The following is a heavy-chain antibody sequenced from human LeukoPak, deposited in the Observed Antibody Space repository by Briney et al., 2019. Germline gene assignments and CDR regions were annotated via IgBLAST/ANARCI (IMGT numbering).Heavy chain of an antibody. CDR3: ARDRGYYDSSGYCYWFDP. CDR2: IIPIFGTA. J-gene: IGHJ5*02. Sequence: SVKVSCKASGATFSSYAISWVRQAPGQGLGWMGGIIPIFGTANYAQKFQGRVTITTDESTSTAYMELSSLRSEDTAVYYCARDRGYYDSSGYCYWFDPWGQGTLVTVSS. V-gene: IGHV1-69*05. CDR1: GATFSSYA. D-gene: IGHD3-22*01.